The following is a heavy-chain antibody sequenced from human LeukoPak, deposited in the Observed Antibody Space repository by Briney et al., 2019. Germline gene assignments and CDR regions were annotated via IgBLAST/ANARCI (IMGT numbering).Heavy chain of an antibody. J-gene: IGHJ6*03. D-gene: IGHD1-26*01. Sequence: GRSLRLSCAASGFTFDDYAMHWVRQAPGKGLEWVSGISWNSGSIGYADSVKGRLTISRDNAKNSLYLQMNSLRAEDMALYYCTKAVGATGYYYMDVWGKGTTVTVSS. CDR2: ISWNSGSI. CDR1: GFTFDDYA. CDR3: TKAVGATGYYYMDV. V-gene: IGHV3-9*03.